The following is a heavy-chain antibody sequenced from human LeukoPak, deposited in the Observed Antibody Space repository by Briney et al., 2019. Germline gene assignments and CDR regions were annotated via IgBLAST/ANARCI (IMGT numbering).Heavy chain of an antibody. CDR2: INHSGST. J-gene: IGHJ6*03. CDR1: GGSFSGYY. CDR3: AREKGSSRDYYYYYMDV. Sequence: PSETLSLTCAVYGGSFSGYYWSWLRQPPGKGLEWIGEINHSGSTNYNPSLKSRVTMSVDTSKNQFSLKLSSVTAADTAVYYCAREKGSSRDYYYYYMDVWGKGTTVTVSS. V-gene: IGHV4-34*01.